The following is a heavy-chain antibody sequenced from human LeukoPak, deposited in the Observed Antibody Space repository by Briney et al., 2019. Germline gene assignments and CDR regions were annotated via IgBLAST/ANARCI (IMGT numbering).Heavy chain of an antibody. D-gene: IGHD4-17*01. V-gene: IGHV3-7*01. Sequence: GGSLRLSCVASRFSLSNFWMIWVRQAPGKVLEWVANINEDGSEKNYVDSVKGRFTISRDNAKNSLYLQMNSLRAEDTAVYYCVRDRSRTTVTRFDSWGQGTLVTVPS. CDR3: VRDRSRTTVTRFDS. CDR1: RFSLSNFW. J-gene: IGHJ4*02. CDR2: INEDGSEK.